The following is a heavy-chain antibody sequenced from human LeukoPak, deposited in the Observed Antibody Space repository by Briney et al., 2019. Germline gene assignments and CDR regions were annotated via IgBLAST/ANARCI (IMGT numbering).Heavy chain of an antibody. D-gene: IGHD2-15*01. J-gene: IGHJ4*02. CDR2: ISSNGGST. V-gene: IGHV3-64*01. CDR3: ARDREGYCSGGTCYPYYFDY. Sequence: GGSLRLSCAASGFTFSSYAMHWVRQAPGKGLEYVSAISSNGGSTFYANSVKGRFTISRDNSKNTLYLQMGSLRGEDMAVYYCARDREGYCSGGTCYPYYFDYWGQGTRVTVSS. CDR1: GFTFSSYA.